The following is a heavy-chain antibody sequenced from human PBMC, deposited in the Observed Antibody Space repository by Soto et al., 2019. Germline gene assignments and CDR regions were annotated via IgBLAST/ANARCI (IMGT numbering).Heavy chain of an antibody. CDR2: LYWDDDK. V-gene: IGHV2-5*02. D-gene: IGHD6-19*01. CDR3: AHSVVAGLGYYFDY. Sequence: ITLKESGPTLRKPTQTLTLTCTSSRFSLSSTRVAVGWIRQPPGKALEWLALLYWDDDKRYSPFLKSMLTITKDTSKNQVVLTMTNMDPVDTATYYCAHSVVAGLGYYFDYWGQGTLVTVSS. J-gene: IGHJ4*02. CDR1: RFSLSSTRVA.